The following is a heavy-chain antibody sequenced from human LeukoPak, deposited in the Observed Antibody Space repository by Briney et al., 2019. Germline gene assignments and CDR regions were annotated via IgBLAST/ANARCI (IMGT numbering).Heavy chain of an antibody. J-gene: IGHJ4*02. CDR2: ISSNGGST. CDR1: GFTFSSYA. CDR3: VKDSSSGSYFDY. Sequence: GGSLRLSCAASGFTFSSYAMHWVRQTAGKGLEYVSAISSNGGSTYYTDSVKGRFTISRDNSRNTLHLQMSSLRVEDTAVYYCVKDSSSGSYFDYWGQGTLVTVSS. V-gene: IGHV3-64D*09. D-gene: IGHD3-10*01.